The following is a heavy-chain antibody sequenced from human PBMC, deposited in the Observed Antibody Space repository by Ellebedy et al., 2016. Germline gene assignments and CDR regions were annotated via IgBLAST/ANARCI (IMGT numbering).Heavy chain of an antibody. V-gene: IGHV1-8*01. J-gene: IGHJ4*02. CDR1: GYTFTSYD. D-gene: IGHD3-9*01. CDR2: MNPNSSNT. Sequence: ASVKVSCKASGYTFTSYDINWVRQATGQGLEWMGWMNPNSSNTGYAQKFQGRVTMTRNTSINTAYMELSSLRSEDTAVYFCTRDPRPYLRYGHYDSWGQGTLVTVSS. CDR3: TRDPRPYLRYGHYDS.